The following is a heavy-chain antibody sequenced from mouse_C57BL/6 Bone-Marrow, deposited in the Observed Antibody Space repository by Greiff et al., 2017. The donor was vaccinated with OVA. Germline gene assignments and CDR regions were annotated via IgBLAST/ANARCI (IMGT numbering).Heavy chain of an antibody. V-gene: IGHV7-3*01. CDR1: GFTFTDYY. D-gene: IGHD4-1*02. J-gene: IGHJ2*01. CDR3: ARSPTGKRALDY. CDR2: IRNKANGYTT. Sequence: EVKLEESGGGLVQPGGSLSLSCAASGFTFTDYYMSWVRQPPGKALEWLGFIRNKANGYTTEYSASVKGRFTISRDNSQSILYLQMNALRAEDSATYYCARSPTGKRALDYWGQGTTLTVSS.